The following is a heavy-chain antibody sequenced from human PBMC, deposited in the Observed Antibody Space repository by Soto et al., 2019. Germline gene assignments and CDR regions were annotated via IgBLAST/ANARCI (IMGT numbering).Heavy chain of an antibody. V-gene: IGHV3-21*01. CDR3: ARDLKVAGTNSFYYYGMDV. CDR1: GFTFSSYS. CDR2: ISRSSRNI. Sequence: EVQLVESGGGLVKPGGSLRLSCAASGFTFSSYSMNWVRQAPGKGLEWVSSISRSSRNIYYADSVKGRFTISRDNAKNALYLHMNSLRAGDTAVYYCARDLKVAGTNSFYYYGMDVWGQGTTVTVSS. D-gene: IGHD6-19*01. J-gene: IGHJ6*02.